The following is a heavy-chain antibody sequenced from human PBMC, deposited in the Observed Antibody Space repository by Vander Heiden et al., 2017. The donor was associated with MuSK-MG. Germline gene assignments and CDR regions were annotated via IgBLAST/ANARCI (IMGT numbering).Heavy chain of an antibody. D-gene: IGHD3-3*01. J-gene: IGHJ6*03. CDR1: GFTFSSYA. CDR3: AKKISASITIFGVEAISSYYYMDV. Sequence: EVQLLESGGGLVQPGGSLRLSCAASGFTFSSYAMSWVRQAPGKGLEWVSGISGSGGSTYYADSVKGRFTISRDNSKNTLYLQMNSLRAEDTAVYYCAKKISASITIFGVEAISSYYYMDVWGKGTTVTVSS. CDR2: ISGSGGST. V-gene: IGHV3-23*01.